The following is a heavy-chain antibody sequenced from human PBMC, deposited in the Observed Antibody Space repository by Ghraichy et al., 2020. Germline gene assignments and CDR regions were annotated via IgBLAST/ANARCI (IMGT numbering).Heavy chain of an antibody. CDR1: GFTFSSYS. CDR3: ARDKIVGGNEYNWFDP. CDR2: ISSSSNYI. J-gene: IGHJ5*02. D-gene: IGHD1-26*01. V-gene: IGHV3-21*01. Sequence: GESLNISCAASGFTFSSYSMNWVRQAPGKGLEWVSSISSSSNYIYYADSVKGRFTISRDNAKNSLYLQMNSLRSEDTAVYYCARDKIVGGNEYNWFDPWGQGTLVTVSS.